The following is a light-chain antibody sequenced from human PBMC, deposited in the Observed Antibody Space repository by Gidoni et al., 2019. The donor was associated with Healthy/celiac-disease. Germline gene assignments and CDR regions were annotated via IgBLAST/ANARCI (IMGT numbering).Light chain of an antibody. Sequence: DIVMTQSPLSLTVTPGEPAAISCRSSTSLLHSNGYNYLDWYLQKPGQSPHLLIYLGSNRASGVPDRFSGSGSGTDFTLKISRVEAEDVGVYYCMQALQTPLTFGGGAKVEIK. CDR2: LGS. V-gene: IGKV2-28*01. CDR3: MQALQTPLT. J-gene: IGKJ4*01. CDR1: TSLLHSNGYNY.